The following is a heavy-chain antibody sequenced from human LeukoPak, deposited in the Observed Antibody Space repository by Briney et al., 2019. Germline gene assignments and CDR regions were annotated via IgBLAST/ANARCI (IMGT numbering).Heavy chain of an antibody. CDR1: GYIFTSYD. CDR3: AREITGAGDDAFDI. D-gene: IGHD7-27*01. J-gene: IGHJ3*02. CDR2: MNPNSGNT. Sequence: ASVKLSCKSSGYIFTSYDIYSVPQATGQGLEWMGWMNPNSGNTGYAQKFQGRVTMTTNTSISTAYMELSSLRSEDTAVYYCAREITGAGDDAFDIWGQGTMVSVSS. V-gene: IGHV1-8*01.